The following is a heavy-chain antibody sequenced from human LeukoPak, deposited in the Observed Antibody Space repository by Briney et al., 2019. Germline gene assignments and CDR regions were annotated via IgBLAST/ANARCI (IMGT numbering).Heavy chain of an antibody. D-gene: IGHD6-13*01. Sequence: PSETLSLTCTVSGDSVSSSSYYWSWIRQPPGKGLEWIGEINHSGSTNYNPSLKSRVTISVDTSKNQFSLKLSSVTAADTAVYYCARGRAASDYWGQGTLVTVSS. CDR1: GDSVSSSSYY. J-gene: IGHJ4*02. V-gene: IGHV4-39*07. CDR3: ARGRAASDY. CDR2: INHSGST.